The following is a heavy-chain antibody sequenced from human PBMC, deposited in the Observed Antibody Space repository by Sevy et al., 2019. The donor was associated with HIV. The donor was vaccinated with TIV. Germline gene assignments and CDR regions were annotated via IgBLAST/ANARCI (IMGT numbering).Heavy chain of an antibody. D-gene: IGHD1-26*01. J-gene: IGHJ3*02. Sequence: SETLSLTCTVSGGSISSYYWSWIRQPSGKGLEWIGYIYYSGSTNYNPSLKSRVTISVDTSKNQFSLKLSSVTAADTAVYYCARGEWELRAFDIWGQGTMVTVSS. CDR1: GGSISSYY. V-gene: IGHV4-59*13. CDR3: ARGEWELRAFDI. CDR2: IYYSGST.